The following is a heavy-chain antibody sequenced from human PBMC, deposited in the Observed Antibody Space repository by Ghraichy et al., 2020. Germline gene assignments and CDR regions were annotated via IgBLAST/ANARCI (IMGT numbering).Heavy chain of an antibody. D-gene: IGHD2-15*01. CDR2: INHSGST. CDR1: GGSFSGYY. Sequence: SQTLSLTCAVYGGSFSGYYWSWIRQPPGKGLEWIGEINHSGSTNYNPSLKSRVTISVDTSKNQFSLKLSSVTAADTAVYYCARGKAVVLVAASLWGSAEDYDYGMDVWGQGTTVTVSS. J-gene: IGHJ6*02. CDR3: ARGKAVVLVAASLWGSAEDYDYGMDV. V-gene: IGHV4-34*01.